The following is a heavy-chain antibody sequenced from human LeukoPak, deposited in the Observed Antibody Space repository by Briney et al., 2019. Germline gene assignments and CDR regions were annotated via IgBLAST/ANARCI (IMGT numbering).Heavy chain of an antibody. CDR1: GGTFSSYA. Sequence: SVKVSCKASGGTFSSYAISWVRQAPGQGLEWMGGIIPIFGTANYAQKFQGRVTITADGSTSTAYMELSTLRSEDTAVYYCARSNCSSTSCYNWFDPWGQGTLVTVSS. CDR2: IIPIFGTA. CDR3: ARSNCSSTSCYNWFDP. J-gene: IGHJ5*02. D-gene: IGHD2-2*01. V-gene: IGHV1-69*13.